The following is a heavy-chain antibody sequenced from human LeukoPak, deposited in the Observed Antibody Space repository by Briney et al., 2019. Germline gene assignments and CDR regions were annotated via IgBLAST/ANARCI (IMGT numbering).Heavy chain of an antibody. V-gene: IGHV1-2*02. Sequence: ASVKVSCKASGYPFTGYYLHGVRQAPAQGVEWMGWINPNSGFTNYPQKFQGRVTMTRDTSISTAYMELSRLRSDDTAVYYCARALDSSGYYYYYYGMDVWGQGTTVTVSS. CDR3: ARALDSSGYYYYYYGMDV. CDR2: INPNSGFT. J-gene: IGHJ6*02. D-gene: IGHD3-22*01. CDR1: GYPFTGYY.